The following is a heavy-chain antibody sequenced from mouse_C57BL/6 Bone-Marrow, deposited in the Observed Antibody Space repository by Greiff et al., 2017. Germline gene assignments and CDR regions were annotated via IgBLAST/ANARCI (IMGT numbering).Heavy chain of an antibody. J-gene: IGHJ2*01. V-gene: IGHV5-16*01. D-gene: IGHD4-1*01. CDR2: INYDGSST. CDR1: GFTFSDYY. Sequence: EVMLVESEGGLVQPGSSMKLSCTASGFTFSDYYMAWVRQVPEKGLEWVANINYDGSSTYYLDSLKSRFIISRDNAKNILYLQMSSLKSEDTATYYCAREEKTGNFDYWGQGTTLTVSS. CDR3: AREEKTGNFDY.